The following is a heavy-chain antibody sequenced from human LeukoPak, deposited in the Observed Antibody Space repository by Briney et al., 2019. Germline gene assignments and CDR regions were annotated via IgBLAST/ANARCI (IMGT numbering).Heavy chain of an antibody. CDR2: IIPIFGTA. CDR1: GYTFTSYA. Sequence: GASVKVSCKASGYTFTSYAISWVRQAPGQGLEWMGGIIPIFGTANYAQKFQGRVTITTDESTSTAYMELSSLRSEDTAVYYCASPRGQLPALWGFDYWGQGTLVTISS. CDR3: ASPRGQLPALWGFDY. J-gene: IGHJ4*02. D-gene: IGHD2-2*01. V-gene: IGHV1-69*05.